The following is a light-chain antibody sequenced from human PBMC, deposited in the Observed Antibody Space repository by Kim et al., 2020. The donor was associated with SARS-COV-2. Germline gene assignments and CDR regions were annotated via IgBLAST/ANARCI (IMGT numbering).Light chain of an antibody. CDR3: QAWDSSTHVV. J-gene: IGLJ2*01. V-gene: IGLV3-1*01. Sequence: SYELTQPPSVSVSPGQTASITCSGDKLGDKYACWYQQKPGQSPVLVIYQDSKRPSGIPERFSGPNSGNTATLTISGTQAMDEADYYFQAWDSSTHVVFGG. CDR2: QDS. CDR1: KLGDKY.